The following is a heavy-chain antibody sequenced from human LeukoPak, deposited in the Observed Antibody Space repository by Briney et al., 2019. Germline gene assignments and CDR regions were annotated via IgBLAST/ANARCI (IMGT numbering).Heavy chain of an antibody. CDR1: GFIFSSYG. J-gene: IGHJ4*02. CDR3: ATTRGSSFDY. V-gene: IGHV3-30*02. Sequence: PGGSLRLSCAASGFIFSSYGMHWVRQVPGKGLEWVTFIRFDGSNTYYSDSVKGRFTISRDNSKNTLYLQMNSLRVEDTAVYYCATTRGSSFDYWGQGTLVTVSS. CDR2: IRFDGSNT. D-gene: IGHD3-10*01.